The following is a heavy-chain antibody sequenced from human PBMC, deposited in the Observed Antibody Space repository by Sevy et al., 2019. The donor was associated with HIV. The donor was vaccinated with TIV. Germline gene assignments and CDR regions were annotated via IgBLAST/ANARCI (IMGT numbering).Heavy chain of an antibody. CDR2: IGHDGNKY. J-gene: IGHJ5*02. D-gene: IGHD2-15*01. CDR1: GFTLSSVG. V-gene: IGHV3-30*02. Sequence: GGSLRLSCAASGFTLSSVGIHWVRLTPGTGLEWLAFIGHDGNKYFYGASVKGRITTSRETSKNTVLLQMNSLRVEDTAIYYCAKDYCIGNDCFLGWFDPRGQGTVVTVSS. CDR3: AKDYCIGNDCFLGWFDP.